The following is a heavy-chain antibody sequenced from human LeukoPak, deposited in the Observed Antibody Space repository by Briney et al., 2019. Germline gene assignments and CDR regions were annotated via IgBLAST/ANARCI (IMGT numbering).Heavy chain of an antibody. CDR2: TYYRSKWYN. D-gene: IGHD3-10*01. CDR3: ARDYYGSGSYQNYYDY. J-gene: IGHJ4*02. CDR1: GDSVSSDSFA. V-gene: IGHV6-1*01. Sequence: SQTLSLTCAISGDSVSSDSFAWNWIRQSPSRGLEWLGRTYYRSKWYNDYAVSVKGRITFNSDTSKNQFSLQLNSVTPEYTAVYYCARDYYGSGSYQNYYDYWGQGTLVTVSS.